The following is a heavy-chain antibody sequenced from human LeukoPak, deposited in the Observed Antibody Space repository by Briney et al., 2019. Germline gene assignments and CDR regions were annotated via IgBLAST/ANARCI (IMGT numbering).Heavy chain of an antibody. CDR3: ARVVAAASYLGMGYYYSYMDV. Sequence: PSETLSLTCTVSGGSISSYYWSWIRQPPGKGLEWIGYIYYSGSTNYNPSLKSRVTISVDTSKNQFSLKLSSVTAADTAVYYCARVVAAASYLGMGYYYSYMDVWGNGTTVTVSS. CDR2: IYYSGST. V-gene: IGHV4-59*01. J-gene: IGHJ6*03. CDR1: GGSISSYY. D-gene: IGHD6-13*01.